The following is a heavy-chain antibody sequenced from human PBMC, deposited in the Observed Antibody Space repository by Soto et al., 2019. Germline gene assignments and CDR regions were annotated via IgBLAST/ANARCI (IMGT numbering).Heavy chain of an antibody. CDR2: FDPEDGET. Sequence: ASVKVSCKVSGYTLTELSMHWVRQAPGKGLEWMGGFDPEDGETIYAQKFQGRVTMTEDTSTDTAYMELSSLRSEDTAVYYCATGKCSSTSCYGPNDAFDIWGKGTMVTVSS. CDR3: ATGKCSSTSCYGPNDAFDI. V-gene: IGHV1-24*01. D-gene: IGHD2-2*01. J-gene: IGHJ3*02. CDR1: GYTLTELS.